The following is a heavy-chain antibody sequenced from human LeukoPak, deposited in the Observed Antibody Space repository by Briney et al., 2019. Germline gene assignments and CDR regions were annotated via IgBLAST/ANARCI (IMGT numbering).Heavy chain of an antibody. D-gene: IGHD6-13*01. V-gene: IGHV3-NL1*01. CDR1: GFTFSSYG. CDR2: IYSGGST. CDR3: AKDSSSWYFDY. J-gene: IGHJ4*02. Sequence: GRSLRLSCAASGFTFSSYGMHWVRQAPGKGLEWVSVIYSGGSTYYADSVKGRFTISRDNSKNTLYLQIKSLRAEDTAVYYCAKDSSSWYFDYWGQGTLVTVSS.